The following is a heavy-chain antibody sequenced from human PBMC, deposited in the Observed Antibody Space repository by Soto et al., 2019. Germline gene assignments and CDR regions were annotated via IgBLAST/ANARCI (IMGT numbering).Heavy chain of an antibody. V-gene: IGHV3-21*01. CDR2: ISSSSSYI. Sequence: PGGSLRLSCAASGFTFSSYSMNWVRQAPGKGLEWVSSISSSSSYIYYADSVKGRFTISRDNAKNSLYLQMNSLRAEDTAVYYCARDQTSHLRGGFDPWGQGTLVTVSS. J-gene: IGHJ5*02. CDR3: ARDQTSHLRGGFDP. CDR1: GFTFSSYS. D-gene: IGHD3-16*01.